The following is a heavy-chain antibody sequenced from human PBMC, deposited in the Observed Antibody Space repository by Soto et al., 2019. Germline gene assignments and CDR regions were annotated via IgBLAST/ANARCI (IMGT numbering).Heavy chain of an antibody. CDR3: AGPIYYYYYGMDV. Sequence: ASVKVSCKASGGTFSSYAISWVRQAPGQGLEWMGGIIPIFGTANYAQKFQGRVTITADESTSTAYMELSSLRSEDTAVYYCAGPIYYYYYGMDVWGQGTTVTVSS. CDR2: IIPIFGTA. J-gene: IGHJ6*02. CDR1: GGTFSSYA. V-gene: IGHV1-69*13.